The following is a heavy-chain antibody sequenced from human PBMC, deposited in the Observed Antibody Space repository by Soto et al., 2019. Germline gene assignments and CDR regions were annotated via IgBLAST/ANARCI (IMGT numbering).Heavy chain of an antibody. CDR3: ARDFIWYQLLPFEY. Sequence: GGSLILSCSASGFTFSSYSMNWVRQAPGKGLEWVSSISSSSSYIYYADSVKGRFTISRDNAKNSLYLQMNSLRAEDTAVYYCARDFIWYQLLPFEYWGQGTLVTVSS. V-gene: IGHV3-21*01. CDR1: GFTFSSYS. D-gene: IGHD2-2*01. J-gene: IGHJ4*02. CDR2: ISSSSSYI.